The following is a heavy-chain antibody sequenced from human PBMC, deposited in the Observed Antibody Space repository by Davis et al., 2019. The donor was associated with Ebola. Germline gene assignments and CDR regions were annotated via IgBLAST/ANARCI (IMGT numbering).Heavy chain of an antibody. CDR3: AKDQSGSYHVFDL. CDR2: ISESGSYV. CDR1: GFTFSTYR. D-gene: IGHD1-26*01. Sequence: GESLKISCAASGFTFSTYRMNWVRQAPGKGLEWVSSISESGSYVYYADSAKGRFTISRDNAKNSLYLQMDSLRAEDTAAYYCAKDQSGSYHVFDLWGPGALVTVAS. V-gene: IGHV3-21*01. J-gene: IGHJ4*02.